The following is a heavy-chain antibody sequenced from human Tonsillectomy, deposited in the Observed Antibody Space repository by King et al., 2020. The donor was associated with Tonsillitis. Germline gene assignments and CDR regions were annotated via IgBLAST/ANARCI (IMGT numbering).Heavy chain of an antibody. Sequence: VQLVESGGGLVKPGGSLRLSCAVSGFTFTTAWMTWVRQAPGKGLEWVGRIKSTTDGGTTDEAAPVKGRFTISRDDSKNTLYLQMNSLKTEDTGVYFCTTDGRLWFGENYWGQGTLVTVSS. CDR1: GFTFTTAW. J-gene: IGHJ4*02. CDR2: IKSTTDGGTT. V-gene: IGHV3-15*01. D-gene: IGHD3-10*01. CDR3: TTDGRLWFGENY.